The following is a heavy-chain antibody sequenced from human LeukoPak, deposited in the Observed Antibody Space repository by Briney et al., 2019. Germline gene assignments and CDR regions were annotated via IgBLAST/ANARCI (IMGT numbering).Heavy chain of an antibody. J-gene: IGHJ6*03. CDR1: GFTVSSNY. V-gene: IGHV3-53*01. CDR2: IYSGGST. D-gene: IGHD5-12*01. CDR3: ARNGYDYYYYYYMDV. Sequence: GGSLRLSCAASGFTVSSNYMSWVRQAPGKGLEWVSVIYSGGSTYYADSVKGRFTISRDNSKNTLYLQMNSLRAEDTAVYYCARNGYDYYYYYYMDVWGKGTTVTVSS.